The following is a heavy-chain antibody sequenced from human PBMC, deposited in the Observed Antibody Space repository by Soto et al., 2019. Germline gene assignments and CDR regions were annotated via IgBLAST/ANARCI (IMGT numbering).Heavy chain of an antibody. J-gene: IGHJ6*02. CDR2: IIPIFGTV. CDR3: AKGAVAGTPTSYYYYCMDV. D-gene: IGHD6-19*01. V-gene: IGHV1-69*12. Sequence: QVQLLQSGAEVKKPGSSVRVSCEASGGTFRTYAISWVRQAPGQGLEWMGEIIPIFGTVNYAQKFQGRVTITADESTPTFYMDLRSLSSEDTAVYYCAKGAVAGTPTSYYYYCMDVWGQGTTVTVSS. CDR1: GGTFRTYA.